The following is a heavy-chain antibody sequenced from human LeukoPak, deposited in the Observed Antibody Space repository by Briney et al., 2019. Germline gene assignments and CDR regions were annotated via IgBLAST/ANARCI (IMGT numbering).Heavy chain of an antibody. CDR1: GRSFSGYY. J-gene: IGHJ5*02. CDR3: ARVGSSPNWFDP. Sequence: KPSETLSLTCAVYGRSFSGYYWSWIRQPPGKGLEWIGEINHSGSTNYNPSLKSRVTISVDTSKNQFSLKLSSVTAADTAVYYCARVGSSPNWFDPWGQGTLVTVSS. D-gene: IGHD6-13*01. CDR2: INHSGST. V-gene: IGHV4-34*01.